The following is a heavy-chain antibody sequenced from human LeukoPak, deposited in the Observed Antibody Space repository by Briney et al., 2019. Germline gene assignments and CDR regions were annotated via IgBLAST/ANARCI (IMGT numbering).Heavy chain of an antibody. Sequence: ASVKVSCKTSAYLFTNYFIHWVRQAPGQGLEWMGWINPDSGHTKYAPRYKGRVSMTRDKSIRTLYMELTGLTSDDTAFYYCARERGPYYYGSGPADSWGQGTLVAVSS. CDR2: INPDSGHT. J-gene: IGHJ5*01. V-gene: IGHV1-2*02. CDR1: AYLFTNYF. D-gene: IGHD3-10*01. CDR3: ARERGPYYYGSGPADS.